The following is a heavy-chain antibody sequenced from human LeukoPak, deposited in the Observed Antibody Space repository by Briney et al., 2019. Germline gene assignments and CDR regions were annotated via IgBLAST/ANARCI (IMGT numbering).Heavy chain of an antibody. Sequence: GESLKISCKGSGYSFTSYWIGWVRQMPGKGLEWMGIIYPGDSDTRYSPSFQGQVTISADKSISTAYLQWSSLKASDTAMYYCARQSYCSGGSCYERDNWFDPWGQGTLVTVSS. CDR1: GYSFTSYW. V-gene: IGHV5-51*01. J-gene: IGHJ5*02. CDR3: ARQSYCSGGSCYERDNWFDP. CDR2: IYPGDSDT. D-gene: IGHD2-15*01.